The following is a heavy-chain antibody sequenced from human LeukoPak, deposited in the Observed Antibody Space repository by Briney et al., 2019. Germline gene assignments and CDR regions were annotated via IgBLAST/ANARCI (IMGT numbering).Heavy chain of an antibody. CDR3: ARWGSSTKKRITGTTNYYYYYMDV. J-gene: IGHJ6*03. D-gene: IGHD1-7*01. Sequence: GASVKVSCKASGYTFTGYYMHWVRQAPGQGLEWMGWINPNSGGTNYAQKFQGRVTMTRDTSISTAYMELSRLRSDDTAVYYCARWGSSTKKRITGTTNYYYYYMDVWGKGTTVTVSS. V-gene: IGHV1-2*02. CDR2: INPNSGGT. CDR1: GYTFTGYY.